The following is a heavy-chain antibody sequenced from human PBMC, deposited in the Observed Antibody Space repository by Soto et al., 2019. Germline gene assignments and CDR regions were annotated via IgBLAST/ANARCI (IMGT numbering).Heavy chain of an antibody. V-gene: IGHV5-51*01. Sequence: LGESLKISCKASGYSSSSYWIGWVRQMPGKGLEWMGIIYPGDSEIRFSPSFQGQVTLSADKSTSTAYLQWNSLKASDTAIYYCVRSDNGGWCIFDYWAQGIPVTVSS. J-gene: IGHJ4*02. CDR2: IYPGDSEI. CDR1: GYSSSSYW. CDR3: VRSDNGGWCIFDY. D-gene: IGHD2-15*01.